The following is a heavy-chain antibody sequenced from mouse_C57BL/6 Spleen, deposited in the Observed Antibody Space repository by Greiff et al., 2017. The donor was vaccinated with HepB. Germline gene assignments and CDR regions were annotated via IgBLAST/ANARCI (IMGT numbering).Heavy chain of an antibody. CDR2: IRSKSNNYAT. D-gene: IGHD1-1*01. J-gene: IGHJ1*03. Sequence: EVQRVESGGGLVQPKGSLKLSCAASGFSFNTYAMNWVRQAPGKGLEWVARIRSKSNNYATYYADSVKDRFTIYRDDSESMLYLQMNNLKTEDTAMYYCVRQFITTGVDWYFDVWGTGTTVTVSS. V-gene: IGHV10-1*01. CDR1: GFSFNTYA. CDR3: VRQFITTGVDWYFDV.